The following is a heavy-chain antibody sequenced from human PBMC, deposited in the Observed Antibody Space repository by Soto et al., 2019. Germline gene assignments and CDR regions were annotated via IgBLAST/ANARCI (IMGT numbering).Heavy chain of an antibody. J-gene: IGHJ4*02. V-gene: IGHV1-58*01. CDR1: GFTFTSSA. CDR3: AAAPPPYYDFWSGYTGIYYFDY. D-gene: IGHD3-3*01. Sequence: SVKVSCKASGFTFTSSAVQWVRQARGQRLEWIGWIVVGSGNTNYVQKFQERVTITRDMSTSTAYMELSSLRSEDTAVYYCAAAPPPYYDFWSGYTGIYYFDYWGQGTLVTVSS. CDR2: IVVGSGNT.